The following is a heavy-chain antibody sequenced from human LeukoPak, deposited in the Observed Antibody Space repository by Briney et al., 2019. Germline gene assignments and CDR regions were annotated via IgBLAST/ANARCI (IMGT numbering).Heavy chain of an antibody. CDR3: TILFAWYSDY. V-gene: IGHV3-15*01. CDR1: GFTFSNAW. D-gene: IGHD2-21*01. J-gene: IGHJ4*01. Sequence: GGSLRLSCAASGFTFSNAWMSWVRQAPGKGLEWVGRIRPETDGGTTDYAAPVKGRCTISRDHSKNTLYLQMDSLKIEDTAVYYCTILFAWYSDYWAHGTLVTVSS. CDR2: IRPETDGGTT.